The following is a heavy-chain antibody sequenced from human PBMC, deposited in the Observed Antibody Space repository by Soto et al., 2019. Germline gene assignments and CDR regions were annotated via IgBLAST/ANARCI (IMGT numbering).Heavy chain of an antibody. V-gene: IGHV1-69*02. CDR2: IIPMLNIT. D-gene: IGHD6-13*01. CDR3: TLGSWSAETFDI. Sequence: QVQLVQSGAEVKKPGSSVKVSCKASGGTFSTYTTIWVRQAPGQGLEWMGRIIPMLNITNTAQSFQDRVTIIADKSTSTAYLELSTLRSDDTAMYFCTLGSWSAETFDIWGRGTMVTVSS. J-gene: IGHJ3*02. CDR1: GGTFSTYT.